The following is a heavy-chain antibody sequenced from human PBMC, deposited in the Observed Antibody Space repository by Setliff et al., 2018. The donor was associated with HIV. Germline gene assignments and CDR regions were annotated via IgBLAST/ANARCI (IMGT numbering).Heavy chain of an antibody. J-gene: IGHJ5*01. CDR1: GFTFSTYA. D-gene: IGHD3-3*01. V-gene: IGHV3-23*01. CDR2: ISSSGGTT. Sequence: GGSLRLSCAASGFTFSTYAMTWVRQAPGKGLEWVSSISSSGGTTYFADTMKGRFTISRDNAKNSLSLQMNSLRADDTAVYYCARDYYGGGRSIDSWGQGTLVTVSS. CDR3: ARDYYGGGRSIDS.